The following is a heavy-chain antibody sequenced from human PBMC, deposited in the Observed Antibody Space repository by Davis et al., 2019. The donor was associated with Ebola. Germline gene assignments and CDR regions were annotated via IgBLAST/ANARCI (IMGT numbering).Heavy chain of an antibody. CDR2: IYYSGST. CDR3: ARDLLGYCSSTSCYRNGMDV. CDR1: GGSVSSGSYY. J-gene: IGHJ6*02. V-gene: IGHV4-61*01. Sequence: SETLSLTCTVSGGSVSSGSYYWSWIRQPPGKGLEWIGYIYYSGSTNYNPSLKSRVTISLDTSKNQFSLKLSSVTAADTAVYYCARDLLGYCSSTSCYRNGMDVWGQGTTVTVSS. D-gene: IGHD2-2*01.